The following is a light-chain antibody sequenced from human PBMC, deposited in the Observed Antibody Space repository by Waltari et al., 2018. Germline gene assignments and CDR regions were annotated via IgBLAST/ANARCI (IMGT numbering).Light chain of an antibody. CDR3: CSYVGRNIWV. CDR1: SSDVGFYNL. J-gene: IGLJ3*02. V-gene: IGLV2-23*02. Sequence: QSALTQPASVSGSPGQSITISFPGTSSDVGFYNLVSWYQQHPDKAPKLLVYEVIERPSGVSNRFSGSKSGNTASLTISGLQAEDEADYYCCSYVGRNIWVFGGGTKVTVL. CDR2: EVI.